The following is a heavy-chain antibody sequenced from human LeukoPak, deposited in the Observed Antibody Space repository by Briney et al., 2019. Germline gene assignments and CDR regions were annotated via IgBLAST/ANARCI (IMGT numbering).Heavy chain of an antibody. Sequence: GGSLRLSCAASGFTFISDAMSWVQEAAWKGLEWVSAIRGSGCRTYYVDSVKGLFTFSRDNSKSTLYLQMNSLRAEDTAVYYCARDPVQLWSPLFDYWGQGTLVTVSS. CDR1: GFTFISDA. D-gene: IGHD5-18*01. CDR2: IRGSGCRT. V-gene: IGHV3-23*01. J-gene: IGHJ4*02. CDR3: ARDPVQLWSPLFDY.